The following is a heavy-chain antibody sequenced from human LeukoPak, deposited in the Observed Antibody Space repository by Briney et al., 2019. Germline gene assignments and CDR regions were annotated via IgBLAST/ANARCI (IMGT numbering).Heavy chain of an antibody. D-gene: IGHD2-21*01. V-gene: IGHV5-51*01. CDR2: IYPGDSDT. J-gene: IGHJ3*02. Sequence: GESLKISCKGSGYSFTSYWIGWVRQMPGKGLEWMGIIYPGDSDTRYSPSLQGQVTISADKSISTAYLQWSSLKASDTAMYYCARSRGVAVIANDAFDIWGQGTMVTVSS. CDR3: ARSRGVAVIANDAFDI. CDR1: GYSFTSYW.